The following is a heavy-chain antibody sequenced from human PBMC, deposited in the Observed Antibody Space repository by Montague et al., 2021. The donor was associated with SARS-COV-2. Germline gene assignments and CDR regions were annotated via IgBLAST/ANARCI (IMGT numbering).Heavy chain of an antibody. CDR1: GGSFSGFQ. CDR3: ATSSSRSYYVGLDY. D-gene: IGHD3-10*01. V-gene: IGHV4-34*01. CDR2: INQSGST. Sequence: SETLSLTCAVYGGSFSGFQWSWIRQSPGKGLEWIGEINQSGSTNYDVSLKSRLTMSLDTSKNQFSLKLSSVTAADTAVYYCATSSSRSYYVGLDYWGQGTLVTVTS. J-gene: IGHJ4*02.